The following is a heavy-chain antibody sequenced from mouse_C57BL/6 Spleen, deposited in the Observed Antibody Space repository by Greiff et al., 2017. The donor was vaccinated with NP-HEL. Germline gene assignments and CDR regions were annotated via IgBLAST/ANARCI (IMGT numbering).Heavy chain of an antibody. Sequence: VQLQQSGPELVKPGASVKIPCKASGYTFTDYNMDWVKQSHGKSLEWIGDINPNNGGTIYNQKFKGKATLTVDKSSSTAYMELRSLTSDNTAVYYCARWDYDGSRAMDYWGQGTSVTVSS. V-gene: IGHV1-18*01. D-gene: IGHD1-1*01. CDR3: ARWDYDGSRAMDY. J-gene: IGHJ4*01. CDR2: INPNNGGT. CDR1: GYTFTDYN.